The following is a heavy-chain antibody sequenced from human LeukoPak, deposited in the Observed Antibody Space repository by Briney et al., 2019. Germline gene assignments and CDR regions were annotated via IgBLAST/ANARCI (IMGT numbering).Heavy chain of an antibody. J-gene: IGHJ4*02. CDR1: GGSFSCYY. V-gene: IGHV4-34*01. Sequence: SETLSLTCAVYGGSFSCYYWSWIHQPPGKGLEWIGEINHSGSTNYNPSLKSRVTISVDTSKNQFSLKLSSVTAADTAVYYCARGLSPRINMVRGVRPPFRGVFDSWGQGTLVTVSS. CDR3: ARGLSPRINMVRGVRPPFRGVFDS. D-gene: IGHD3-10*01. CDR2: INHSGST.